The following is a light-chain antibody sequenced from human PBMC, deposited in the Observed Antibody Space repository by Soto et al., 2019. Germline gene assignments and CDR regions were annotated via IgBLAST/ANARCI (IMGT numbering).Light chain of an antibody. CDR2: AAS. CDR1: QGISSY. CDR3: QQSHSTPRT. V-gene: IGKV1-8*01. J-gene: IGKJ1*01. Sequence: AIRMTQSPSSFSASTGDRVTITCRASQGISSYLAWYQQKPGKAPKLLIYAASSLQSGVPSRFSGSGSGTDFSLIISSLQPEDFATYYCQQSHSTPRTFGQGTKVDIK.